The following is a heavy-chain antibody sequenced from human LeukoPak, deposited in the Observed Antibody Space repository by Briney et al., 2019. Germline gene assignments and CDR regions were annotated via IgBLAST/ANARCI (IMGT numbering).Heavy chain of an antibody. CDR3: ARGGEYCSSTSCYGRFDY. V-gene: IGHV4-61*02. CDR2: IYTSGST. CDR1: GGSISSGSYY. Sequence: SQTLSLTCTVSGGSISSGSYYWSWIRQPAGKGLEWIGRIYTSGSTNYNPSLKSRVTISVDTSNNQFSLKLSSVTAADTAVYYCARGGEYCSSTSCYGRFDYWGQGTLVTVSS. D-gene: IGHD2-2*01. J-gene: IGHJ4*02.